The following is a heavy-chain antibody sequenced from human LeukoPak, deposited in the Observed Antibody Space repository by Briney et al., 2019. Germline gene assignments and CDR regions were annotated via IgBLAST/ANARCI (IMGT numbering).Heavy chain of an antibody. CDR2: ISGSGACT. J-gene: IGHJ4*02. V-gene: IGHV3-23*01. CDR1: GFSFSNYA. D-gene: IGHD2-2*01. Sequence: PGGSLRLSCAASGFSFSNYAMSWVRQAPGKGLEWVSAISGSGACTYYADSVKGRFTISRDNSKQTLFLQMNSLRAEDTAVYYCAKDLGYCSSTSCLFDYWGQGTLLSVSS. CDR3: AKDLGYCSSTSCLFDY.